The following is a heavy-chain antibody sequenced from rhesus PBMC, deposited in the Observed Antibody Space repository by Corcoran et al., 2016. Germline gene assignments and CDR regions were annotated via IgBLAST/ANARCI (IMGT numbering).Heavy chain of an antibody. V-gene: IGHV4-169*01. J-gene: IGHJ4*01. Sequence: QLQLQESGPGLVKPSETLSVTCAVSGGSISSSYWSWIRQAPGKGLEWIGYIYGSGSSTNYNPSLKSRVTRSVDTSKNQLSLKLSSVTTADTAVYYCARGRISGSRWGQGVLVTVSS. CDR1: GGSISSSY. CDR2: IYGSGSST. D-gene: IGHD2-21*01. CDR3: ARGRISGSR.